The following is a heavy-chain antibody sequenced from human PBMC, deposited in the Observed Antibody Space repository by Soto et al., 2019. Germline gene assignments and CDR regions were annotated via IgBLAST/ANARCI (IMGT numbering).Heavy chain of an antibody. CDR2: ISVDNGNT. J-gene: IGHJ5*02. CDR1: GYTFTDYD. Sequence: QGQLVQSGAEVKKPGASVKVSCKASGYTFTDYDISWVRQAPGQGLEWMGWISVDNGNTKYVESLQGRVTMTTDTSSITTYLEVRSLRSDDTAVYYCARTSVSNYNWFDRWGQGTLVGVTS. V-gene: IGHV1-18*01. CDR3: ARTSVSNYNWFDR. D-gene: IGHD4-4*01.